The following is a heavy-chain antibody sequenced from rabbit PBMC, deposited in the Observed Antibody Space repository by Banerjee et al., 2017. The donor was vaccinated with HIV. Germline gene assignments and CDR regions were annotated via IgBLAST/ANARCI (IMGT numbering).Heavy chain of an antibody. CDR1: GFDFSGNA. V-gene: IGHV1S40*01. Sequence: QSLEESGGDLVKPGASLTLTCTASGFDFSGNAMCWVRQAPGKGPEWIGYIVYDGNIYYASWAKGRFTISKTSSTTVTLQMTSLTAADTATYFCARAQSGAISYGFNLWGPGTLVTVS. D-gene: IGHD6-1*01. CDR2: IVYDGNI. CDR3: ARAQSGAISYGFNL. J-gene: IGHJ4*01.